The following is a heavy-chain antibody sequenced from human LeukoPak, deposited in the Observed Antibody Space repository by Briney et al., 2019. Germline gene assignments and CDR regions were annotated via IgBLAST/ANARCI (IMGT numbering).Heavy chain of an antibody. J-gene: IGHJ6*02. CDR2: ISAYNGNT. CDR1: GYAFTSYG. D-gene: IGHD1-1*01. CDR3: ARTGFYYYYGMDV. V-gene: IGHV1-18*01. Sequence: ASVKVSCKASGYAFTSYGISWVRQAPGQGLEWMGWISAYNGNTNYAQKLQGRVTMTTDTSTSTAYMELRSLRSDDTAVYYCARTGFYYYYGMDVWGQGTTVTVSS.